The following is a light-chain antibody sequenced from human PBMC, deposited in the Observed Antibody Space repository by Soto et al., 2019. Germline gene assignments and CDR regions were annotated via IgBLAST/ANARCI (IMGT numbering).Light chain of an antibody. J-gene: IGKJ4*01. CDR3: RQANSFPLT. V-gene: IGKV1-5*03. Sequence: DIQMTPSPSTLSASLGDRVTITSQASQSISSWLAWYQQKPGKDPKLLIYKASTLRSGGPSRCSGGGSWTDFSLIIISLQPEDFATVYCRQANSFPLTFGGGTKVDIK. CDR1: QSISSW. CDR2: KAS.